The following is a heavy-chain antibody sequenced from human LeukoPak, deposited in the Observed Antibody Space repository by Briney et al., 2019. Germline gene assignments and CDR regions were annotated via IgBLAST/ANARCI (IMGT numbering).Heavy chain of an antibody. CDR1: RFTSSSYA. V-gene: IGHV3-23*01. CDR3: AKGGSSGWYGTDSFDP. CDR2: ISGSGGSK. J-gene: IGHJ5*02. D-gene: IGHD6-19*01. Sequence: PGGSLRLSRAASRFTSSSYAMSWVRQAPGKGREWVSAISGSGGSKYYESSVKGTFTSTRDNSKNTLYLQMNRLRAEETAVYYCAKGGSSGWYGTDSFDPWGQGNLVTVSS.